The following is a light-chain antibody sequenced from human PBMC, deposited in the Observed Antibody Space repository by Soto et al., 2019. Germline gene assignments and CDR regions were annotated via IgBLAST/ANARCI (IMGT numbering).Light chain of an antibody. Sequence: EIVLTQSPATLSLSPGERATLSCRASQSVTKYLAWYHQKPGQAPRLLIYDSSNRATGIPARFSGSGSGTDFTLTISSLESEDSGIYYCQHFGGTTFTFGQGTRLEIK. V-gene: IGKV3-11*01. J-gene: IGKJ5*01. CDR1: QSVTKY. CDR3: QHFGGTTFT. CDR2: DSS.